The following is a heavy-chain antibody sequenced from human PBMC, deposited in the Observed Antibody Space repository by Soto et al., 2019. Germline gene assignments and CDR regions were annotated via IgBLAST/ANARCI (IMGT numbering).Heavy chain of an antibody. CDR3: ARDNGGTFDY. CDR1: GFTFSDSY. Sequence: QVLLVESGGGLVKPGGSLRLSCAASGFTFSDSYMSWIRQAPGKGLEWVSYISSSGTSSNYADSMKGRFTISRDNAKNSRYLQMNSLRAEDTAVYYCARDNGGTFDYWGQGTLVTVSS. J-gene: IGHJ4*02. CDR2: ISSSGTSS. D-gene: IGHD2-8*01. V-gene: IGHV3-11*01.